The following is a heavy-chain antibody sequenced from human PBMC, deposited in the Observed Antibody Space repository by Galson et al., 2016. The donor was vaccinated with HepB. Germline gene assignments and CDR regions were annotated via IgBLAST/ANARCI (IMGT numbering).Heavy chain of an antibody. CDR1: RFTFSSSA. D-gene: IGHD6-19*01. V-gene: IGHV1-58*01. CDR3: ARQVWGSGWWVAH. J-gene: IGHJ4*02. Sequence: SVKVSCKASRFTFSSSAVQWVRQARGQRLEWIGWIVVGSGNTNYAQKFQERVTITRDMSTSTAYMELSRLRSEDTAVYYCARQVWGSGWWVAHWGQGTLVTVSS. CDR2: IVVGSGNT.